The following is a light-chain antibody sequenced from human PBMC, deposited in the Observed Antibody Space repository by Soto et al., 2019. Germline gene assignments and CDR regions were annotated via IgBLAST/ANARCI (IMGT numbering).Light chain of an antibody. J-gene: IGKJ4*01. Sequence: DIQMTQSPSSVSASVGDRVTLTCRASQDIGNVLAWYQQKPGKAPKLLIYLGSNLQTGVPSRFSGSGSGTDFTLTISSLQPEDLATYYCQQADSFPLTFGRGTRVEIK. CDR1: QDIGNV. CDR3: QQADSFPLT. CDR2: LGS. V-gene: IGKV1-12*01.